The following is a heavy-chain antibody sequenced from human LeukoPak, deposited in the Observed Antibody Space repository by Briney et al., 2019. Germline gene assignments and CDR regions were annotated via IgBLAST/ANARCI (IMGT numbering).Heavy chain of an antibody. CDR3: ATGYSSGWYFYFQY. V-gene: IGHV3-21*01. J-gene: IGHJ1*01. D-gene: IGHD6-19*01. Sequence: NPGGSLRLSCAASGFTFSTYIMNWVRQTPGKGLEWVSSIGTSTSYIYYADSVKGRFTISRDNAKNSLYLRMDSLRAEDTAVYYCATGYSSGWYFYFQYWGQGTLVTVSS. CDR1: GFTFSTYI. CDR2: IGTSTSYI.